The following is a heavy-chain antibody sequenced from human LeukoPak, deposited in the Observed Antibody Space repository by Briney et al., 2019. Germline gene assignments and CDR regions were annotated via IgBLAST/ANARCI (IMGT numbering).Heavy chain of an antibody. CDR3: ASQNRCSSTSCSLAFDY. V-gene: IGHV3-53*01. CDR1: GFTVSSNY. Sequence: PGGSLRLSCAASGFTVSSNYMSWVRQAPGKGLEWVSVIYSGGSTYYADSVKGRFTISRDNSKNTLYLQMNSLRAEDTAVYYCASQNRCSSTSCSLAFDYWDQGTLVTVSS. J-gene: IGHJ4*02. CDR2: IYSGGST. D-gene: IGHD2-2*01.